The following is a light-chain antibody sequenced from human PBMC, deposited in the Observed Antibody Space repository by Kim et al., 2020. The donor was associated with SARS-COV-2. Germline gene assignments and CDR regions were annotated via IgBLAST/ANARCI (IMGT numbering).Light chain of an antibody. Sequence: DIVMTQSPDSLAVSLGERATINCKSSQSVLYSSNNKNYLAWYQQKPGQPPKLPIYWASTRESGVPDRFSGSGSGTDFSLTISSLQAEDVAVYYCQQYYSTPWTLGQGTKVDIK. CDR3: QQYYSTPWT. V-gene: IGKV4-1*01. CDR2: WAS. CDR1: QSVLYSSNNKNY. J-gene: IGKJ1*01.